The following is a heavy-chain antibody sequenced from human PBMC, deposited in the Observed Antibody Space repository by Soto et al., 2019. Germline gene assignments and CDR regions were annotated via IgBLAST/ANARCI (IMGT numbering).Heavy chain of an antibody. CDR2: IYPNSGGT. D-gene: IGHD4-4*01. CDR1: GYTFPAGY. J-gene: IGHJ6*02. Sequence: ASVKVSCKASGYTFPAGYMHWVQQAPLQWRDWMGCIYPNSGGTNYAQKFQGLVIMTRDTSISTAYMELSRLRSDDRAVSYCARDLVDYSNYYYCCCRDFCRQVPTGTV. V-gene: IGHV1-2*04. CDR3: ARDLVDYSNYYYCCCRDF.